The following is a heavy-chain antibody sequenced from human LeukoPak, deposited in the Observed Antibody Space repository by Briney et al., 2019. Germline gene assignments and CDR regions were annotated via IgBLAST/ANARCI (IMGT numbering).Heavy chain of an antibody. CDR2: IIPIFGTA. CDR3: ARAAIAVAGIREYYYYGMDV. Sequence: SVKVSCTASGGTFSIYAISWVRQAPGQGLEWMGGIIPIFGTANYAQKFQGRVTITADESTSTAYMELSSLRSEDTAVYYCARAAIAVAGIREYYYYGMDVWGQGTTVTVSS. V-gene: IGHV1-69*13. D-gene: IGHD6-19*01. J-gene: IGHJ6*02. CDR1: GGTFSIYA.